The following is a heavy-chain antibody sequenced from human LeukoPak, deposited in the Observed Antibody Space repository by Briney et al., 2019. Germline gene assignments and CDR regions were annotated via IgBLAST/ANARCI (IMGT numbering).Heavy chain of an antibody. CDR3: ARNYDFWSGYYGEDYYGMDV. CDR2: ISGSGGST. V-gene: IGHV3-23*01. D-gene: IGHD3-3*01. Sequence: GGSLRLSCAASGFTFSSYAMSWVRQAPGKGLEWVSAISGSGGSTYYADSVKGRFTISRDNSKNTLYLQMSSLRAEDTAVYYCARNYDFWSGYYGEDYYGMDVWGQGTTVTVSS. CDR1: GFTFSSYA. J-gene: IGHJ6*02.